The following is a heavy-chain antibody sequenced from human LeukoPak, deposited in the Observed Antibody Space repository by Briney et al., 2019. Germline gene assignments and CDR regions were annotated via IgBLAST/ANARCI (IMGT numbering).Heavy chain of an antibody. V-gene: IGHV4-30-4*01. Sequence: TXXXXSISXGDYXWSWIRQPPGKGLEXXXXSYYSGSTYYNPSLKSRVTISVDTSKNQFSLKLSSVTAADTAVYYCARGEYYDFWSGYLDYWGQGTLVTVSS. CDR3: ARGEYYDFWSGYLDY. CDR1: XXSISXGDYX. CDR2: SYYSGST. D-gene: IGHD3-3*01. J-gene: IGHJ4*02.